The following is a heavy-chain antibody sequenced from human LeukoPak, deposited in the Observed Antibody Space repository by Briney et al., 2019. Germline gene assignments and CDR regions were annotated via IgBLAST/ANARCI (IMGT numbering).Heavy chain of an antibody. J-gene: IGHJ4*02. CDR3: ARIYPALFDN. D-gene: IGHD3-16*02. CDR2: IYGDGSA. V-gene: IGHV4-4*07. Sequence: PSETLSLTCNVSGGSTNNYYWNWIRQPAGKGLEWIGRIYGDGSANYNPSLKSRVTMSVDTSKNQFSLKLISLTAADTAVYYCARIYPALFDNWGQGTLVTVSS. CDR1: GGSTNNYY.